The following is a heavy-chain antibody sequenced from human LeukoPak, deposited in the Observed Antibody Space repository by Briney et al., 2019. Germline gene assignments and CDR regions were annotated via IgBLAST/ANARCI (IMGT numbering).Heavy chain of an antibody. V-gene: IGHV4-59*01. CDR3: ARSFSPNYYDLLDY. CDR2: IYYSGST. D-gene: IGHD3-22*01. CDR1: GGSISTYY. Sequence: SETLSLTCTVSGGSISTYYWSWIRQPPGKGLEWIGYIYYSGSTNYNPSLKSRVTISPDTSKNQFSLKLNSVTAADTAMYYCARSFSPNYYDLLDYWGQGTLVTVSS. J-gene: IGHJ4*02.